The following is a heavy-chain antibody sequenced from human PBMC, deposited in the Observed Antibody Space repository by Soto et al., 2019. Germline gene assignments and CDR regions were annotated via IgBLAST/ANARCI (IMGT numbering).Heavy chain of an antibody. Sequence: PSATLSLTCTVSGGSISSYYWSWIRQPPGKGLEWIGYIYYSGTTNYNPSLKSRVTISVDTSKNQFSLKLSSVTAADTAVYFCARLAAAVDAFDIWGQGTLVTVSS. CDR1: GGSISSYY. CDR3: ARLAAAVDAFDI. D-gene: IGHD6-13*01. V-gene: IGHV4-59*01. CDR2: IYYSGTT. J-gene: IGHJ3*02.